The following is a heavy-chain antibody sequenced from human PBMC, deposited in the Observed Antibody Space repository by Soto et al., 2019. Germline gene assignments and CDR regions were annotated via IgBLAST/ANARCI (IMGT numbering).Heavy chain of an antibody. Sequence: SETLSLTCAVSGYSISSGYYWGWIRQPPGKGLEWIGSIYHGGSTYYNPSLKSRVTISVDTSKNQFSLKLSSVTAADTAVYYCAGVTYYFDYWGQGTLVTVSS. J-gene: IGHJ4*02. CDR3: AGVTYYFDY. CDR1: GYSISSGYY. D-gene: IGHD3-10*01. V-gene: IGHV4-38-2*01. CDR2: IYHGGST.